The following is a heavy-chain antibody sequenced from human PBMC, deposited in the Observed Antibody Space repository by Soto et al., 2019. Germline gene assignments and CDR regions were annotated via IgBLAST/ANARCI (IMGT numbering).Heavy chain of an antibody. CDR2: VFYTGTT. J-gene: IGHJ4*02. Sequence: QVQLQESGPGLVKPLETLSLTCTVSGGSITTYYWSWIRQPPGKGLEWIGYVFYTGTTNYSPSLQSRVTMSLDTSKNQLSLKLSSVTAADTAVYYCARYSFYDSSADYWGQGALVTVSS. D-gene: IGHD3-22*01. V-gene: IGHV4-59*01. CDR1: GGSITTYY. CDR3: ARYSFYDSSADY.